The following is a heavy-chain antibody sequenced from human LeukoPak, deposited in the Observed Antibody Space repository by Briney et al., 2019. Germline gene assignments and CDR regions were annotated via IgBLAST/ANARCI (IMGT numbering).Heavy chain of an antibody. CDR3: ARTELWFGEFDY. CDR1: GGSISSYY. J-gene: IGHJ4*02. V-gene: IGHV4-59*01. CDR2: IYYSGST. Sequence: KTSETLSLTCTVSGGSISSYYWSWIQQPPGKGLEWIGYIYYSGSTNYNPSLKSRVTISVDTSKNQFSLKLSSVTAADTAVYYCARTELWFGEFDYWGQGTLVTVSS. D-gene: IGHD3-10*01.